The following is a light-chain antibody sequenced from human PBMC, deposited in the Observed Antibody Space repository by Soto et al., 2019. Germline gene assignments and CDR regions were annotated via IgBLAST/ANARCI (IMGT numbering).Light chain of an antibody. Sequence: QSVLTQPPSASGTPGQRVTISCSGSSSNIGRNTVNWYQQLPGTAPKLLIYSNNERPSGVPDRFSDSKSGTSASLAISGLQSEDEGDYYCAAWDDSLNGPVFGGGTKVTVL. V-gene: IGLV1-44*01. CDR1: SSNIGRNT. CDR3: AAWDDSLNGPV. J-gene: IGLJ2*01. CDR2: SNN.